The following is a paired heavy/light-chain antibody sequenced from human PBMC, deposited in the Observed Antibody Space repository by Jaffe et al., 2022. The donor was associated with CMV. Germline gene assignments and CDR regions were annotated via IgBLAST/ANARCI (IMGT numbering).Light chain of an antibody. J-gene: IGLJ3*02. Sequence: QSVLTQPPSASGTPGQRVTISCSGSSSNIGSNYVYWYQQLPGTAPKLLIYRNNQRPSGVPDRFSGSKSGTSASLAISGLRSEDEADYYCAAWDDSLSGHWVFGGGTKLTVL. CDR1: SSNIGSNY. CDR2: RNN. V-gene: IGLV1-47*01. CDR3: AAWDDSLSGHWV.
Heavy chain of an antibody. J-gene: IGHJ3*02. CDR3: ARHPDIMITFGEAYGAFDI. Sequence: QVQLQESGPGLVKPSETLSLTCTVSGGSISSYYWSWIRQPPGKGLEWIGYIYYSGSTNYNPSLKSRVTISVDTSKNQFSLKLSSVTAADTAVYYCARHPDIMITFGEAYGAFDIWGQGTMVTVSS. V-gene: IGHV4-59*08. D-gene: IGHD3-16*01. CDR1: GGSISSYY. CDR2: IYYSGST.